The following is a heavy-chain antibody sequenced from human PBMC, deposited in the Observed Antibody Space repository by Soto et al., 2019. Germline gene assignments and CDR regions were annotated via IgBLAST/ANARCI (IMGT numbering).Heavy chain of an antibody. Sequence: ASVKVSCKASGYTFTSYGISWVRQAPGQGLEWMGWISAYNGNTNYAQKLQGRVTLTTDTSTSTAYMELRSLRSDDTAVYYCARDARYSSGFGLDYWGQGTLVTVSS. V-gene: IGHV1-18*01. J-gene: IGHJ4*01. D-gene: IGHD6-19*01. CDR1: GYTFTSYG. CDR3: ARDARYSSGFGLDY. CDR2: ISAYNGNT.